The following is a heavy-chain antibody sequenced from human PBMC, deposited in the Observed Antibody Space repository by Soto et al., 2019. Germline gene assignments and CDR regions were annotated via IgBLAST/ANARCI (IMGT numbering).Heavy chain of an antibody. CDR2: ISAHNGNT. CDR1: GYAFTTYG. V-gene: IGHV1-18*01. J-gene: IGHJ4*02. D-gene: IGHD1-1*01. CDR3: ARGRYGDY. Sequence: QVHLVQSGAEVKKPGASVKVSCKGSGYAFTTYGITWVRQAPGQGLEWMGWISAHNGNTNYAQKLQGRVTVTRDTSTSTAYIVLRSLRSDDTAVYYCARGRYGDYWGQGALVTVSS.